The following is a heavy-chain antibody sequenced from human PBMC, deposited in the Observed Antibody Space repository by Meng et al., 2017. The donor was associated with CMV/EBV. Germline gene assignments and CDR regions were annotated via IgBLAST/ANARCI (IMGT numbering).Heavy chain of an antibody. J-gene: IGHJ6*02. CDR2: ISAYNCNT. D-gene: IGHD3-10*01. Sequence: ASVKVSCKASGYTFTSYGISWVRQAPGQGLEWMGWISAYNCNTNYAQKLQGRVTMTTDTSTSTAYMELRSLRSDDTAVYYCARDSLLLWLGDPLGYYYGMDVWGQGTTVTVSS. V-gene: IGHV1-18*01. CDR3: ARDSLLLWLGDPLGYYYGMDV. CDR1: GYTFTSYG.